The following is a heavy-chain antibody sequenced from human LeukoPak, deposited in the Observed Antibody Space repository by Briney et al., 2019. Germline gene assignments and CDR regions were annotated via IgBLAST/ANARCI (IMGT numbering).Heavy chain of an antibody. CDR3: ARPGITLDAFDL. Sequence: RPGGSLRLSCAASGFTFTNYYMSWVRQAPGKGLEWVSYIISSGDTIYYADSVKGRFTISRDNAKSSLYLQMNSLRVEDTAVYYCARPGITLDAFDLWGQGTMVTVSS. CDR1: GFTFTNYY. J-gene: IGHJ3*01. CDR2: IISSGDTI. V-gene: IGHV3-11*01.